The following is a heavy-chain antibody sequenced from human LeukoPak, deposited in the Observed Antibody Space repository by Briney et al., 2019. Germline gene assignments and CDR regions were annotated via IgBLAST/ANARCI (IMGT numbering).Heavy chain of an antibody. Sequence: SETLSLTCAVSGCSISSSNWWSWVRQPPGKGLEWIGEIYHSGSTNYNPSLKSRVTISVDKSKNQFSLKLSSVTAADTAVYYCASRRYYYYYGMDVWGQGTTVTVSS. V-gene: IGHV4-4*02. CDR1: GCSISSSNW. CDR2: IYHSGST. CDR3: ASRRYYYYYGMDV. J-gene: IGHJ6*02.